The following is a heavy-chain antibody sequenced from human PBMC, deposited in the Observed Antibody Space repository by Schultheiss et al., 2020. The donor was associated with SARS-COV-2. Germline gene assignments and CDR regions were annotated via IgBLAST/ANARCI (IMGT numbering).Heavy chain of an antibody. Sequence: GGSLRLSCKASGYTFTGYYMHWVRQAPGQGLEWMGWINPNSGGTNYAQKFQGWVTMTRDTSISTAYMELSRLRSDDTAVYYCARGGTYSSGWYGYWGQGTLVTVSS. CDR3: ARGGTYSSGWYGY. V-gene: IGHV1-2*04. CDR1: GYTFTGYY. J-gene: IGHJ4*02. D-gene: IGHD6-19*01. CDR2: INPNSGGT.